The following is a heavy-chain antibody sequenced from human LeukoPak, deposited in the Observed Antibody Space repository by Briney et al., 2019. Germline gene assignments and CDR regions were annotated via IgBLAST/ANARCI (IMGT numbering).Heavy chain of an antibody. Sequence: GGSLRLSCAASGFTFSSYEMNWVRQAPGEGLEWLSYISSSGTAIYYADSVKGRFTISRDTAKNSLYLQMNSLRAEDTAVYYCARSSGYRRFDYWGQGILVTVSS. J-gene: IGHJ4*02. CDR1: GFTFSSYE. D-gene: IGHD3-22*01. CDR2: ISSSGTAI. CDR3: ARSSGYRRFDY. V-gene: IGHV3-48*03.